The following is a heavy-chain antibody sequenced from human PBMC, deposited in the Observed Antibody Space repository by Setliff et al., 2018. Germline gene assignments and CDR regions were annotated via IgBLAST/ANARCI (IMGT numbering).Heavy chain of an antibody. Sequence: GESLKISCAASGFTSSTHSMNWVRQAPGKGLEWVSSISRSSTYIYYADSMKGRFTISRDNAKNSLYLQMNSLRAEDTAVYYCASAGHSGSWFPFDAFHIWGQGTMVTVSS. V-gene: IGHV3-21*01. D-gene: IGHD6-13*01. CDR3: ASAGHSGSWFPFDAFHI. CDR1: GFTSSTHS. J-gene: IGHJ3*02. CDR2: ISRSSTYI.